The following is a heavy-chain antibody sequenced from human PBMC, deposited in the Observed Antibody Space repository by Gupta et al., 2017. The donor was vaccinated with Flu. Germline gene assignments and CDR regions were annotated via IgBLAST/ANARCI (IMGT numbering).Heavy chain of an antibody. CDR3: AKEGSGPEHQFDY. CDR1: GGSISSSNW. Sequence: QESGPGLVKPSGTLSLTCAVSGGSISSSNWWSWVRQPPGKGLEWIGEIYHTGSTNYNPSLKSRVTISVDKSKNQFSLKLSSVTAADTAVYYCAKEGSGPEHQFDYWGQGTLVTVSS. D-gene: IGHD3-3*01. CDR2: IYHTGST. V-gene: IGHV4-4*02. J-gene: IGHJ4*02.